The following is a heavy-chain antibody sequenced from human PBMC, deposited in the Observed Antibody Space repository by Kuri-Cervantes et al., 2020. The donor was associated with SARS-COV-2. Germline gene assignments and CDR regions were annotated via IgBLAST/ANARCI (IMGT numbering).Heavy chain of an antibody. Sequence: SETLSLTCTVSGASISGFYWSWIRQPAGKGLEWIGRMYISGITNYNPSLESRLTMSIDTSKNKFSLTLRSVTAADTVVYYCAKDRRDYGDYYGLDPWGQGTLVTVSS. V-gene: IGHV4-4*07. J-gene: IGHJ5*02. CDR3: AKDRRDYGDYYGLDP. CDR1: GASISGFY. CDR2: MYISGIT. D-gene: IGHD4-17*01.